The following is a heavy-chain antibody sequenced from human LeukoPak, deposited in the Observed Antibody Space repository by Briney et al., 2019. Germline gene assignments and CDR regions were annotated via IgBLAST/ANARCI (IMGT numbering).Heavy chain of an antibody. Sequence: PGGSLRLSCAASGFTFSSYAMSWVRQAPGKGLEWVSAISGSGGSTYYTDSVKGRFTISRDNSKNTVSLQMNSLRAEDTAVYHCAKYLGYCSGGSCYSTPFDYWGQGTLVTVSS. V-gene: IGHV3-23*01. CDR2: ISGSGGST. CDR1: GFTFSSYA. CDR3: AKYLGYCSGGSCYSTPFDY. D-gene: IGHD2-15*01. J-gene: IGHJ4*02.